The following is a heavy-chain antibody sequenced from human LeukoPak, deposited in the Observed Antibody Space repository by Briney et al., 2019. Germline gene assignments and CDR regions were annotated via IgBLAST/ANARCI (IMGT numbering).Heavy chain of an antibody. V-gene: IGHV3-23*01. J-gene: IGHJ4*02. Sequence: GGSLRLSCAASGFTFSSYAMSWVRQAPGKALEWVSAISGSGGSTYYADSVKGRFTISRDNSKNTLYLQMNSLRAEDTAVYYCAKDRLKRRWADSLTGYHPKGDYYYFDYWGQGTLVTVSS. CDR3: AKDRLKRRWADSLTGYHPKGDYYYFDY. CDR1: GFTFSSYA. CDR2: ISGSGGST. D-gene: IGHD3-9*01.